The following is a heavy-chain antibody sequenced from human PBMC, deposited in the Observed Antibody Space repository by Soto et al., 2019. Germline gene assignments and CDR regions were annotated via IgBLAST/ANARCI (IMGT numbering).Heavy chain of an antibody. CDR1: GFTFSSYD. D-gene: IGHD2-21*02. Sequence: GGSLRLSCAASGFTFSSYDMHWVRQATGKGLEWVSVVGTAGDTYYPVSVKGRFTISRENVKTSLYLQMNSLRTEDTAVYYCARSIRLVTASGVVYYGMDVWGQGTTVTVSS. CDR2: VGTAGDT. V-gene: IGHV3-13*01. J-gene: IGHJ6*02. CDR3: ARSIRLVTASGVVYYGMDV.